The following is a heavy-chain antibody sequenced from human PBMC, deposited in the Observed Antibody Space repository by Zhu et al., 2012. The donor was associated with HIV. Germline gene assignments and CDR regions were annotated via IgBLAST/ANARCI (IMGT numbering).Heavy chain of an antibody. CDR2: IYYSGST. V-gene: IGHV4-61*01. D-gene: IGHD5-12*01. CDR1: GGSVSSGSYY. Sequence: QVQLQESGPGLVKPSETLSLTCTVSGGSVSSGSYYWSWIRQPPGKGLEWIGYIYYSGSTNYNPSLKSRVTISVDTSKNQFSLKLSSVTAADTAVYYCARDAFSVATGYFDLVGPWHPVVTVSS. CDR3: ARDAFSVATGYFDL. J-gene: IGHJ2*01.